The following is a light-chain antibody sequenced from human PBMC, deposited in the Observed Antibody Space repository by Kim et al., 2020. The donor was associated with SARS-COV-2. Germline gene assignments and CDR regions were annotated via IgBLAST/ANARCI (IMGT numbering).Light chain of an antibody. CDR3: QQYDSYST. J-gene: IGKJ4*02. CDR2: RVS. V-gene: IGKV1-5*03. Sequence: DIQMTQSPSTLSASVGDRVTITCRASQSVSPWLAWYQQKPGKAPKLLIDRVSTLQRGVPSRFSGAVSGTEFTLTIASLQPDDFATYYCQQYDSYSTFGRGTKLEI. CDR1: QSVSPW.